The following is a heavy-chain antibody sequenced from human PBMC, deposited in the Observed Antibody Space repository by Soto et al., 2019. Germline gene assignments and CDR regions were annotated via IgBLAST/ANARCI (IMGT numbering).Heavy chain of an antibody. CDR2: ISGSNVNT. CDR3: AMWSRVPTIRGADDY. Sequence: QVQLVQSGDEVKKPGASVKVSCKASGYSFFTYGISWVRQAPGQGLEWMGWISGSNVNTKYAQKFQDRVTMTIDASTRTAYIEVSSLTCDVMAVYQCAMWSRVPTIRGADDYGGLESLVNVSS. CDR1: GYSFFTYG. J-gene: IGHJ4*02. V-gene: IGHV1-18*03. D-gene: IGHD5-12*01.